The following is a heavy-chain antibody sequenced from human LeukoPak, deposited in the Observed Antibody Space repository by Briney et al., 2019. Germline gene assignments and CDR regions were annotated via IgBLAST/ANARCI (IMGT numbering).Heavy chain of an antibody. CDR1: GFTFSSYV. J-gene: IGHJ4*02. CDR3: ARYRHLYY. D-gene: IGHD3-16*01. V-gene: IGHV3-7*01. CDR2: INQDGGEK. Sequence: GGSLRLSCAASGFTFSSYVMNWVRQAPGKGLEWVASINQDGGEKYSLDSVKGRFTISRDNTKSSLYLQMNSLRAEDTAMYYCARYRHLYYWGQGTLVTVSS.